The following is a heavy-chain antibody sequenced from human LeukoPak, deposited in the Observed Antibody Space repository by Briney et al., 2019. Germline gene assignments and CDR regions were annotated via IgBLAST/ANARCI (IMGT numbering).Heavy chain of an antibody. CDR3: ARSVSGNYGRLDY. D-gene: IGHD4-17*01. CDR1: GFTFRTSW. Sequence: GGSLRLSCAGSGFTFRTSWMRWVRQGPGKGLVWVSRISPDGSSTSYADSVKGRFTISRDNADNTLYLQMNSLRVEDTAVYYCARSVSGNYGRLDYWGQGTLVTVSS. CDR2: ISPDGSST. J-gene: IGHJ4*02. V-gene: IGHV3-74*01.